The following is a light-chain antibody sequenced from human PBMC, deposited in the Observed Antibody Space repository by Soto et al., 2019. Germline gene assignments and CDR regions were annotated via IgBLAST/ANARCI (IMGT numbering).Light chain of an antibody. CDR1: SSNIGNNY. V-gene: IGLV1-51*02. Sequence: QSVLTQPPSVSAAPGQKVTISCSGSSSNIGNNYVSWYQQLPGTAPKLLIYENNKRPSGIPDRFSGSKSGTSATRGIIGLQTGDEADYYCGTWDSSLSAAVFGGGTKVTVL. J-gene: IGLJ3*02. CDR2: ENN. CDR3: GTWDSSLSAAV.